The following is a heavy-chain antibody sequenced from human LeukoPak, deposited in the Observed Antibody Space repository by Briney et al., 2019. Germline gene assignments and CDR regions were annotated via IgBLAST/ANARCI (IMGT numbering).Heavy chain of an antibody. CDR3: ASNYYDSSGYYYYYYGMDV. Sequence: GGSLRLSCAASGFTFSSYSMNWVRQAPGKGLEWDSSISSSSSYIYYADSVKGRFTISRDNAKNSLYLQMNSLRDEDTAVYYCASNYYDSSGYYYYYYGMDVWGQGTTVTVSS. V-gene: IGHV3-21*01. J-gene: IGHJ6*02. D-gene: IGHD3-22*01. CDR1: GFTFSSYS. CDR2: ISSSSSYI.